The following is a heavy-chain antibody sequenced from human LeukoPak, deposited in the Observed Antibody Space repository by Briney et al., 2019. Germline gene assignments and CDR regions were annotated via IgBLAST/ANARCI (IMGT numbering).Heavy chain of an antibody. V-gene: IGHV1-46*01. D-gene: IGHD4-17*01. J-gene: IGHJ4*02. CDR3: ARDAPTDYGDYVGDY. Sequence: ASVKVSCKASGYTFTSYYMHWVRQAPGQGLEWMGIINPSGGSTSYAQKFQGRVTMTRGTSKSTVYMELSSLRSEDTAVYYCARDAPTDYGDYVGDYWGQGTLVTVSS. CDR1: GYTFTSYY. CDR2: INPSGGST.